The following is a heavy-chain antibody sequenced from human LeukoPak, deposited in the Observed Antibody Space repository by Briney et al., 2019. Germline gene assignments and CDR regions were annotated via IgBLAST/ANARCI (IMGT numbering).Heavy chain of an antibody. Sequence: ASVKVSFKASGYTFTGYYMHWVRQAPGQGGEWMGWINPNSGGTNYAQKFQGRVTMTRDTSISTAYMELSRLRSDDTAVYYCARIVCSSTSCYTSYFDYWGQGTLVTVSS. CDR2: INPNSGGT. CDR3: ARIVCSSTSCYTSYFDY. D-gene: IGHD2-2*02. J-gene: IGHJ4*02. CDR1: GYTFTGYY. V-gene: IGHV1-2*02.